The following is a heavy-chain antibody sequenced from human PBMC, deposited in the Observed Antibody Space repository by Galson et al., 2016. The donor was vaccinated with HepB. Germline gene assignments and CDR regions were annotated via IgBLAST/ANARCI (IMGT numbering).Heavy chain of an antibody. J-gene: IGHJ4*02. CDR1: SGGSISGYY. CDR2: MYKSGST. V-gene: IGHV4-59*01. Sequence: LSLTCSVSSGGSISGYYWSWIRQPPGKALEWIGYMYMYKSGSTKYNPSLKSRVTISVDTSKNQFSLKLSSVTAADTAVYFCARGRWTAAGTFYFDYCGQGTMLTVSS. CDR3: ARGRWTAAGTFYFDY. D-gene: IGHD6-13*01.